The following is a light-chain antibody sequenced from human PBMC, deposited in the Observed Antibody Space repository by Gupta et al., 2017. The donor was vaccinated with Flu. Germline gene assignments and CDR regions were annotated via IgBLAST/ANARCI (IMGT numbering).Light chain of an antibody. CDR3: SGWLDSPSDNWL. CDR1: GSNIGGSD. Sequence: QFVLTQPPSASGTPGQRVTISCSGGGSNIGGSDIHWYQQVPGTAPNLVIFINDQRPSGGPSRFSFSTSDTSAAITISWLLDEDEGDYYCSGWLDSPSDNWLFGGGTKLTVL. V-gene: IGLV1-47*01. J-gene: IGLJ3*02. CDR2: IND.